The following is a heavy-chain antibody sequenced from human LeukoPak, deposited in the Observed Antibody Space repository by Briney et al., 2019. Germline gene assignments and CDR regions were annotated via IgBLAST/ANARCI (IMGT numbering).Heavy chain of an antibody. D-gene: IGHD2-21*02. CDR2: IIPIFGTA. CDR3: ASAYCGGDCYPRSFDI. V-gene: IGHV1-69*13. CDR1: GYTFTSYA. J-gene: IGHJ3*02. Sequence: GASVKVSCKASGYTFTSYAISWVRQAPGQGLEWMGGIIPIFGTANYAQKFQGRVTITADESTSTAYMELSSLRSEDTAVYYCASAYCGGDCYPRSFDIWGQGTMVTVSS.